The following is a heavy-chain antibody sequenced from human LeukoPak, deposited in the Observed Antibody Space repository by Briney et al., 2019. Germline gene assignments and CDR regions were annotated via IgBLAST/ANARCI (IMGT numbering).Heavy chain of an antibody. V-gene: IGHV1-8*01. Sequence: ASVKVSCKASGYTFTSYDINWVRQATGQGLEWMGWMNPNSGNTGYAQKFQGRVTMTRNTSISTAYMELSSLRSEDTAVYYCARAPVVPAASGHYYYYMDVWAKGPRSPSP. J-gene: IGHJ6*03. D-gene: IGHD2-2*01. CDR2: MNPNSGNT. CDR3: ARAPVVPAASGHYYYYMDV. CDR1: GYTFTSYD.